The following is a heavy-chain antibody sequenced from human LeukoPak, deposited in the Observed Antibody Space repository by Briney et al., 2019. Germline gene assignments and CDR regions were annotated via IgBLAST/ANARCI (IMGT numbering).Heavy chain of an antibody. J-gene: IGHJ4*02. CDR2: INPSGGST. Sequence: GASVKVSCKASGYTFTTYAMSWVRQAPGQGLEWMGIINPSGGSTSYAQKFQGRVTMTRDTSTSTVYMELSSLRSEDTAVYYCARDLWFGELHFDYWGQGTLVTVSS. CDR3: ARDLWFGELHFDY. D-gene: IGHD3-10*01. CDR1: GYTFTTYA. V-gene: IGHV1-46*01.